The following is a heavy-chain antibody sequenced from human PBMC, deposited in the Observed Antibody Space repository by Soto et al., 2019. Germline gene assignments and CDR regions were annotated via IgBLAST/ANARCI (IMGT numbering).Heavy chain of an antibody. CDR2: ISYSGTT. V-gene: IGHV4-30-4*01. Sequence: SETLSLTCTVSGDSISSNNNYWSWIRQPPGEGLEWIGFISYSGTTSYSPSLKSRVAISLDTSKNQFSLSLSSVTAADTAVYYCARGRGYSYGLDPWGQGALVTVSS. D-gene: IGHD5-18*01. CDR3: ARGRGYSYGLDP. J-gene: IGHJ5*02. CDR1: GDSISSNNNY.